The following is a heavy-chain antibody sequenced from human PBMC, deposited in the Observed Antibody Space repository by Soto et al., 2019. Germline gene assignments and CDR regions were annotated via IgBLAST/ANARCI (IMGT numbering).Heavy chain of an antibody. CDR3: ARQNEGMVAAADYRFYYYSYMDV. CDR2: INYSGTT. V-gene: IGHV4-39*01. CDR1: GASISSSNYH. Sequence: QLQLQESGPGLVKPSETLSLTCTVSGASISSSNYHWGWIRQPPGKGLEWIGSINYSGTTYYNPSLKSRVTISVDSSKNQFSLKLSAVTAADTAVYYCARQNEGMVAAADYRFYYYSYMDVWGKGTTVTVSS. D-gene: IGHD2-15*01. J-gene: IGHJ6*03.